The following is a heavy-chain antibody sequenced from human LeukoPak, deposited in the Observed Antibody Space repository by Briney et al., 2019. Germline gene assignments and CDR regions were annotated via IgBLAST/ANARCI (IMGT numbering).Heavy chain of an antibody. Sequence: GGSLRLSCAASGFTFSSYAMSWVRQAPGKGLEWVLAISGSGGSTYYADSVKGRFTISRDNSKNTLYLQMNSLRAEDTAVYYCAKAPYSGSYYPFDYWGQGTLVTVSS. J-gene: IGHJ4*02. V-gene: IGHV3-23*01. CDR3: AKAPYSGSYYPFDY. D-gene: IGHD1-26*01. CDR1: GFTFSSYA. CDR2: ISGSGGST.